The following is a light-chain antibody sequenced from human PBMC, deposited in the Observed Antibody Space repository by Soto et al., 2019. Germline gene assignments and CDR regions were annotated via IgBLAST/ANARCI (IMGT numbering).Light chain of an antibody. Sequence: EILLTQSPGTLSLSPGETATLTCRASRSVRSDFLACYQQKPGQAPRLLMYGASVRSAVIPARFSGSDSCTEFTPLISRRQPADVAVYYYQQEDSSPYTFGQGTKLEIK. CDR1: RSVRSDF. J-gene: IGKJ2*01. V-gene: IGKV3-20*01. CDR2: GAS. CDR3: QQEDSSPYT.